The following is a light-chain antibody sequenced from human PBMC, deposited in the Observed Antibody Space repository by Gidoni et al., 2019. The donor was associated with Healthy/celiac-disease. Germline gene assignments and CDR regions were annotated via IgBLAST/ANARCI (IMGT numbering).Light chain of an antibody. CDR1: SIDVGSYNL. V-gene: IGLV2-23*02. J-gene: IGLJ2*01. CDR3: CSYAGSSTLV. Sequence: QSDLTQPASVSGSPGQAIPISCTGTSIDVGSYNLVSWYQKHPGKAPKLMIYEVSKRPSGVSNRFSGSKSGNTASLTISGLQAEDEADYYCCSYAGSSTLVFGGGTKLTVL. CDR2: EVS.